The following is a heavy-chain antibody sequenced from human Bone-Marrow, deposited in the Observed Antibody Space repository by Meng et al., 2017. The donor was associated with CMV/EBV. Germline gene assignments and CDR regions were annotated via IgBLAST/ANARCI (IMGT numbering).Heavy chain of an antibody. D-gene: IGHD1-1*01. J-gene: IGHJ6*02. CDR3: ARVGTPYYGMDV. Sequence: GESLKISCAASGFTFSNYDMHWVRQAPGKGLEWVSSIDISDDTYYLGAVKGRFTISRENAKSSLFLQMNSMIAGDTAVYYCARVGTPYYGMDVWGQGTTVTVSS. CDR2: IDISDDT. V-gene: IGHV3-13*01. CDR1: GFTFSNYD.